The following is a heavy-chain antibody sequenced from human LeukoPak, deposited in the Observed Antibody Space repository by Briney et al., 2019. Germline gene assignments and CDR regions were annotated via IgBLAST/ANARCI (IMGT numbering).Heavy chain of an antibody. CDR2: ISESGDST. CDR1: GFTFSSYV. D-gene: IGHD6-13*01. Sequence: TGVSLRLSCAASGFTFSSYVMSWVRQAPGKGLEWVSGISESGDSTYYADSVKGRFTISRDNSKNTLYLQMNSLRAEDTAVYYCARDLYSSKPKKFDYWGQGTLVTVSS. CDR3: ARDLYSSKPKKFDY. V-gene: IGHV3-23*01. J-gene: IGHJ4*02.